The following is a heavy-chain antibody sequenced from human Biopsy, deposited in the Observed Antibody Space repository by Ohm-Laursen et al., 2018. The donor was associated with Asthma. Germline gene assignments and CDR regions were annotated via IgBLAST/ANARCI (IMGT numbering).Heavy chain of an antibody. CDR1: GITLSSFS. CDR2: ISSSSSPI. J-gene: IGHJ4*02. V-gene: IGHV3-48*01. CDR3: ARLIPGNSDY. Sequence: SLRLSCAASGITLSSFSMNWVCQAPGRGLEWVSYISSSSSPIYYADSVKGRFTISRDNAKNSLFLQMNSLRAEDTAVYYCARLIPGNSDYWGQGTLVTVSS. D-gene: IGHD2-21*01.